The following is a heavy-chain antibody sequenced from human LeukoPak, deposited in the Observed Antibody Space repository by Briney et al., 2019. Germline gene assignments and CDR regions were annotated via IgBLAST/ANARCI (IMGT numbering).Heavy chain of an antibody. D-gene: IGHD2/OR15-2a*01. V-gene: IGHV3-15*01. Sequence: PGGSQSLLCAVWGFTFNKSCKNWARQARGKGRVGVGRNKSKSDGGTPDFGAPVKGRFQIPRDDLRETSIPQMNSLKTEDTAVYYCHTVRTFWGQGALVTVAS. CDR2: NKSKSDGGTP. CDR3: HTVRTF. J-gene: IGHJ1*01. CDR1: GFTFNKSC.